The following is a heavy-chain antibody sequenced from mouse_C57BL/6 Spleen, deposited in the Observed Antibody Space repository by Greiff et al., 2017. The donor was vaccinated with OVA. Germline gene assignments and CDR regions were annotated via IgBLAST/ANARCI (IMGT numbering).Heavy chain of an antibody. V-gene: IGHV5-4*01. CDR3: ARDAGGYAMDY. CDR1: GFTFSSYA. CDR2: ISDGGSYN. D-gene: IGHD1-1*02. Sequence: EVQLVEPGGGLVKPGGSLKLSCAASGFTFSSYAMAWVRQTPGKRLEWVATISDGGSYNYYPDKVKGRFTISRDNAKNNLYLQLSHLKSEDTAMYYCARDAGGYAMDYWGQGTSVTVSS. J-gene: IGHJ4*01.